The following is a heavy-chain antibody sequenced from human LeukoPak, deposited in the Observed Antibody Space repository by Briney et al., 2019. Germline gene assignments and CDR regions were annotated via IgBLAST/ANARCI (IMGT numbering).Heavy chain of an antibody. CDR2: IYHSGST. V-gene: IGHV4-38-2*02. J-gene: IGHJ4*02. D-gene: IGHD6-19*01. Sequence: PSETLSLTCAVSGYSISSGYYWGWIRQPPGKGLEWIGSIYHSGSTYYNPSLKSRVTISVDTSKNQFSLKLSSVTAADTAVYYCAREGEQRLVLYWGEGTLVTVSS. CDR3: AREGEQRLVLY. CDR1: GYSISSGYY.